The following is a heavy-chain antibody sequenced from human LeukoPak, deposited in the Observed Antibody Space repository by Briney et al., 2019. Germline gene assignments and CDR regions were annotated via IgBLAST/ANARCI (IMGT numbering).Heavy chain of an antibody. D-gene: IGHD1-26*01. CDR1: GGSISSYY. Sequence: PSETLSLTCTVSGGSISSYYWSWIRQPPEKGLEWIGNIYYSGSTNYNPSLKSRVTISVDTSKNQFSLKLSSVTAADTAVYYCARDLVGANWFDPWGQGTLVTVSS. V-gene: IGHV4-59*01. J-gene: IGHJ5*02. CDR3: ARDLVGANWFDP. CDR2: IYYSGST.